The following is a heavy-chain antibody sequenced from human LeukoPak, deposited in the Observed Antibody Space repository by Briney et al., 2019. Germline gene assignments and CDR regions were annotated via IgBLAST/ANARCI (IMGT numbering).Heavy chain of an antibody. D-gene: IGHD2-2*01. Sequence: GGSLRLSCAASGFTFSSYWMSWVRQAPGKGLEWVANIKQDGSEKYYVDSVKGRFTISRDNAKNSLYLQMNSLRAKDTAVYYSARRYCSSTSCYVGGFDYWGQGTLVTVSS. J-gene: IGHJ4*02. CDR3: ARRYCSSTSCYVGGFDY. V-gene: IGHV3-7*01. CDR1: GFTFSSYW. CDR2: IKQDGSEK.